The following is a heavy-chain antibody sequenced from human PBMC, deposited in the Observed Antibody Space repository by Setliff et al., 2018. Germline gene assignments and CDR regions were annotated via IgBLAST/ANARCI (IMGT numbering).Heavy chain of an antibody. V-gene: IGHV4-38-2*01. J-gene: IGHJ5*02. CDR2: IFYRGTT. D-gene: IGHD2-15*01. CDR3: ARQRVVVGAPSWFDP. Sequence: SETLSLTCDVSGYSISSGYYWGWIRQPPGRGLEWIGTIFYRGTTYYNLSLKSPVTISLDASKNQFSMTLTSVTAADTAVYYCARQRVVVGAPSWFDPWGQGTLVTVPQ. CDR1: GYSISSGYY.